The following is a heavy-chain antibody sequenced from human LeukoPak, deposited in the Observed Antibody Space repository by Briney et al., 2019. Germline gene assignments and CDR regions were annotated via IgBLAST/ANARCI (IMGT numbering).Heavy chain of an antibody. D-gene: IGHD2-2*01. CDR2: ISYDGSNK. Sequence: GRSLRLSCAASGFTFSSYAMHWVRQAPGKGLEWVAVISYDGSNKYYADSVKGRFTISRDNSKNTLYLQMNSLRAEDTAVYYCARDRAVPAAKTYYFDYWGQGTPVTVSS. V-gene: IGHV3-30-3*01. CDR3: ARDRAVPAAKTYYFDY. J-gene: IGHJ4*02. CDR1: GFTFSSYA.